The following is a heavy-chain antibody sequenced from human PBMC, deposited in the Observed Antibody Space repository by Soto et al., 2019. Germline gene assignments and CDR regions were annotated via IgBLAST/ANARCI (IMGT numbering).Heavy chain of an antibody. CDR1: GYAFTGYY. V-gene: IGHV1-2*02. J-gene: IGHJ4*02. D-gene: IGHD5-18*01. CDR2: INPNSGDT. Sequence: ASVKVSCKSSGYAFTGYYIHWVRQAPGQGLEWMGWINPNSGDTNYAQKFQGRVTMTRDTSFSTAYMELSSLRSDDTAIYYCATRYSYVHFWGQGTLVTVSS. CDR3: ATRYSYVHF.